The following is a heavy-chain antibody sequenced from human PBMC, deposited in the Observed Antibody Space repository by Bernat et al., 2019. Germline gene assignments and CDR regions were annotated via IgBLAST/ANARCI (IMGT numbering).Heavy chain of an antibody. CDR2: INPSGGST. CDR3: AREWHDSSGYYYPEDYFDY. D-gene: IGHD3-22*01. Sequence: QVQLVQSGAEVKKPGASVKVSCKASGYTFTSYYMHWVRLAPGQGLEWMGIINPSGGSTSYAQKFQGRVTMTRDTSTSTVYMELSSLRSEDTAVYYCAREWHDSSGYYYPEDYFDYWGQGTLVTVSS. J-gene: IGHJ4*02. V-gene: IGHV1-46*03. CDR1: GYTFTSYY.